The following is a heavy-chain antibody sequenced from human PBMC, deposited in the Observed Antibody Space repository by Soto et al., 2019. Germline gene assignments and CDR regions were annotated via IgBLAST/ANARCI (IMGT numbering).Heavy chain of an antibody. CDR2: IKSDGFEK. V-gene: IGHV3-7*05. J-gene: IGHJ4*02. D-gene: IGHD5-18*01. CDR1: GFTFGGYW. Sequence: PGGSLRLSCTASGFTFGGYWMSWVRQAPGKGLEWVANIKSDGFEKNYVDSVKGRFTISRDNAKNSLYLQMNSLRAEDTAVYYCARGGRYRNDYWGQGTQVTVSS. CDR3: ARGGRYRNDY.